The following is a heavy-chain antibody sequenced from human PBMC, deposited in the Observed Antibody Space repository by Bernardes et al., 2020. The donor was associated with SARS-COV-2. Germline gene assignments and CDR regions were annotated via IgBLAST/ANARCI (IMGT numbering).Heavy chain of an antibody. V-gene: IGHV4-59*01. D-gene: IGHD3-3*01. J-gene: IGHJ4*02. CDR1: GDSLSHSF. CDR2: ISYSGSS. Sequence: SATLSPTCAVSGDSLSHSFLSWIRPPPGRGLEWIAYISYSGSSDYNPSLKSRVTISVDTSKSQFSLELRSVTAADTAVYYCARDRGEVMTLFGVVTGPQYFDFWGQGTLVTVSS. CDR3: ARDRGEVMTLFGVVTGPQYFDF.